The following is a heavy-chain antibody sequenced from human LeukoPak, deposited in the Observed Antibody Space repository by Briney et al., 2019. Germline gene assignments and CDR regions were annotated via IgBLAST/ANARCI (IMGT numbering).Heavy chain of an antibody. CDR3: ARQGGYCSGGSCYSKYYFDY. Sequence: SETLSLTCTVSGGSISSYYWSWIRQPPGKGLEWIGYIYYSGTTNYNPSLKSRVTISVDTSKNQFSLKPSSVTAADTAVYYCARQGGYCSGGSCYSKYYFDYWGQGTLVTVSS. J-gene: IGHJ4*02. CDR2: IYYSGTT. CDR1: GGSISSYY. V-gene: IGHV4-59*08. D-gene: IGHD2-15*01.